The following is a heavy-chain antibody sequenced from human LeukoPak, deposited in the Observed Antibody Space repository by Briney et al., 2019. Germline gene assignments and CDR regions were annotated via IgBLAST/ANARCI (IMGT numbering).Heavy chain of an antibody. J-gene: IGHJ3*02. CDR3: ARENYYDRLYAFDI. CDR1: AFTLSNYS. D-gene: IGHD3-22*01. CDR2: IKQDGSEK. V-gene: IGHV3-7*01. Sequence: PGGSLRLSCAASAFTLSNYSMAWVRQAPGKGLEWVANIKQDGSEKYYVDSVKGRFTISRDNAKNSLYLQMNSLRAEDTAVYYCARENYYDRLYAFDIWGQGTMVTVSS.